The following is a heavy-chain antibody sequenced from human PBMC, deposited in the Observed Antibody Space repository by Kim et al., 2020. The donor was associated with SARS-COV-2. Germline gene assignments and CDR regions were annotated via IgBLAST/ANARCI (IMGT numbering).Heavy chain of an antibody. CDR1: GGSISSYY. D-gene: IGHD1-26*01. CDR3: ARAKSYNWYFDL. V-gene: IGHV4-59*01. J-gene: IGHJ2*01. CDR2: IYYSGST. Sequence: SETLSLTCTVSGGSISSYYWSWIRQPPGKGLEWIGYIYYSGSTNYNPSLKSRVTISVDTSKNQFSLKLSSVTAADTAVYYCARAKSYNWYFDLWGRGTLVTVSS.